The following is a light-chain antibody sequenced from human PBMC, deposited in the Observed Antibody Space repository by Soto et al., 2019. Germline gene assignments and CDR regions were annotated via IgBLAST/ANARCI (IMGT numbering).Light chain of an antibody. J-gene: IGLJ1*01. CDR3: TSYAGGNNV. Sequence: QPVLTQPPSASGSPGQSVTISCTGTSSDVGFYNYVSWYQQHPGKVPKLMVYEVNKRPSGVPDRFSGSKSGNTASLTVSGLQAEDEADYYCTSYAGGNNVFGTGTKLTVL. V-gene: IGLV2-8*01. CDR1: SSDVGFYNY. CDR2: EVN.